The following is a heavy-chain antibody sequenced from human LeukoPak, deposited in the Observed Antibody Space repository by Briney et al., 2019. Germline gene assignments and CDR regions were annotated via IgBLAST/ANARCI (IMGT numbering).Heavy chain of an antibody. CDR2: ISFDGSNQ. CDR3: AKPPEVGATVGYFDY. V-gene: IGHV3-30*18. D-gene: IGHD1-26*01. J-gene: IGHJ4*02. Sequence: GGSLRLSCAASGFTFSMSWIHWVRQAPGKGLEWVALISFDGSNQYYADSVKGRFTISRDNSKNTLYLQMSSLRTEDTAVYYCAKPPEVGATVGYFDYWGQGTLVTVSS. CDR1: GFTFSMSW.